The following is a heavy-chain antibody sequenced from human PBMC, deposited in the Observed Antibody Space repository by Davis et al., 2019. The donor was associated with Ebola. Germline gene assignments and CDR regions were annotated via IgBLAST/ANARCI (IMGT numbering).Heavy chain of an antibody. CDR1: GFTSTSYT. Sequence: PGGSLSLPCAAPGFTSTSYTLNWVPLSLGKGLEWLSYISLRSVTLSYADSVKARFTISSENAQSSVFLHMNSLRDEDTAVYFCARDVNWGFDYWGQGTLVTVSS. V-gene: IGHV3-48*02. D-gene: IGHD7-27*01. J-gene: IGHJ4*02. CDR3: ARDVNWGFDY. CDR2: ISLRSVTL.